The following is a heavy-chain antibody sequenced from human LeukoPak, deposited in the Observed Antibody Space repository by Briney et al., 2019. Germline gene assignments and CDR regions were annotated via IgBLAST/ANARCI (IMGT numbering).Heavy chain of an antibody. J-gene: IGHJ4*02. CDR3: AKDMGGSGYYSNYFDY. CDR1: GFIFDDDS. V-gene: IGHV3-9*01. Sequence: GGSLRLSCAASGFIFDDDSMHWVRQAPWKGLEWVSGISWNSGSIGYADSVKGRFTISRDNAKNSLYLQMNSLRAEDTALYYCAKDMGGSGYYSNYFDYWGQGTLVTVSS. D-gene: IGHD3-22*01. CDR2: ISWNSGSI.